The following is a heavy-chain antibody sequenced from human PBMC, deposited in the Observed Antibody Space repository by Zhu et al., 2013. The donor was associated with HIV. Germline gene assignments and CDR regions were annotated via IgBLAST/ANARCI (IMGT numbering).Heavy chain of an antibody. V-gene: IGHV1-2*02. J-gene: IGHJ4*02. D-gene: IGHD1-26*01. Sequence: QVQLVQSGAEVKKPGASVKVSCKASGYTFTGYYLHWVRQAPGQGLEWMGWVNPNSGGTHYAQKFQGRVTMTKDTSISTAYMELSRLKSDDTALYYCARDLEVGATGFDYWGQGTLVTVSS. CDR2: VNPNSGGT. CDR1: GYTFTGYY. CDR3: ARDLEVGATGFDY.